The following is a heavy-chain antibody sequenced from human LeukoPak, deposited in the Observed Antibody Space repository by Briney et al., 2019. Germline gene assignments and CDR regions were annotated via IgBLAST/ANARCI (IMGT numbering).Heavy chain of an antibody. J-gene: IGHJ4*02. CDR1: GFTVSSNY. D-gene: IGHD5-12*01. CDR2: TYSGGST. V-gene: IGHV3-66*02. CDR3: ARDSGYSGYDFDY. Sequence: GGSLRLSCAASGFTVSSNYMSWVRQAPGKGLEWVSVTYSGGSTYYADSVKGRFTISRDNSKNTLYLQMNSLRAEDTAVYYCARDSGYSGYDFDYWGQGTLVTVSS.